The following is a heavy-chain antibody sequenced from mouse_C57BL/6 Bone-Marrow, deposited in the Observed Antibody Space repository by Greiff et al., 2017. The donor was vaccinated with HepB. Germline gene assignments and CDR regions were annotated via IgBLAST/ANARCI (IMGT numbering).Heavy chain of an antibody. CDR3: VRRRYDGGFDY. D-gene: IGHD2-12*01. CDR1: GFSFNTYA. J-gene: IGHJ2*01. V-gene: IGHV10-1*01. Sequence: EVKLVESGGGLVQPKGSLKLSCAASGFSFNTYAMNWVRQAPGKGLEWVARIRSKSNNYATYYADSVKDRFTISRDDSESMLYLQMNNLKTEDTAMYYCVRRRYDGGFDYWGQGTTLTVSS. CDR2: IRSKSNNYAT.